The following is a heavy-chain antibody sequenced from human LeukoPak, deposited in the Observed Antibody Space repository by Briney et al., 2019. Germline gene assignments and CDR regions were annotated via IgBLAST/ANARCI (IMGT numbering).Heavy chain of an antibody. CDR2: IYYSGST. V-gene: IGHV4-59*01. D-gene: IGHD3-10*01. CDR3: AXXXXXXXXXPGYSYYYYMDV. CDR1: GGSISSYY. Sequence: SETLSLTCTVSGGSISSYYWSWIRQPPGKGLEWIGYIYYSGSTNYNPSLKSRVTISVDTSKNQASLKLRSVTAADTAVYYCAXXXXXXXXXPGYSYYYYMDVWGKGTTVTISS. J-gene: IGHJ6*03.